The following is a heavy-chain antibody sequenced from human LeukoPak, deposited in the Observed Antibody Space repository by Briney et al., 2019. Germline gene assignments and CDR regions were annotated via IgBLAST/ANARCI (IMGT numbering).Heavy chain of an antibody. Sequence: SETLSLTCTVPGGSLSIYYWNWIRQPAGKGLEWIGRIFTSGITNYDPSLKSRVTMSVDTSKNQFSLNLSSVTAADTAVYYCARESSGNYYNPLGYMDVWGKGTTVTVSS. V-gene: IGHV4-4*07. CDR1: GGSLSIYY. D-gene: IGHD3-10*01. CDR3: ARESSGNYYNPLGYMDV. J-gene: IGHJ6*03. CDR2: IFTSGIT.